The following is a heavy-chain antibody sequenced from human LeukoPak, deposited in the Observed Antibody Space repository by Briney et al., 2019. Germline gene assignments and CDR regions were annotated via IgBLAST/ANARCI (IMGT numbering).Heavy chain of an antibody. J-gene: IGHJ4*02. CDR1: GFTFSSYW. D-gene: IGHD3-22*01. Sequence: QTGESLRLSCAASGFTFSSYWMSWVRQAPGKWQEWVANIKQDGSEKYYVDSVKGRFTISRDNAKNSLYLQMNSLRAEDTAVYYCASYYYDSSVLFDYWGQGTLVTVSS. V-gene: IGHV3-7*01. CDR3: ASYYYDSSVLFDY. CDR2: IKQDGSEK.